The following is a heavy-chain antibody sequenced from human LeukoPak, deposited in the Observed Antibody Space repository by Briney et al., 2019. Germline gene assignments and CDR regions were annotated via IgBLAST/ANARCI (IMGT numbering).Heavy chain of an antibody. CDR2: ISGSRGST. V-gene: IGHV3-23*01. J-gene: IGHJ6*02. CDR1: GFTFSSYA. CDR3: AKDRGYCSSTSCPRPYGMDV. Sequence: GGSLRHSFSASGFTFSSYAMSSLRQAPGKGLEWVQAISGSRGSTYYADSVKGRFTISRDNSKNTLYLQMNSLRAEDTAVYYCAKDRGYCSSTSCPRPYGMDVWGQGTTVTASS. D-gene: IGHD2-2*01.